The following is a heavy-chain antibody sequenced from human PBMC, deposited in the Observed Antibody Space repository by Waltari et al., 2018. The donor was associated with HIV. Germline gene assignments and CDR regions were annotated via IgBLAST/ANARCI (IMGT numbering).Heavy chain of an antibody. Sequence: QVQLQESGPGLVKPSETLSLTCTVSSGSISSRSSYWGWIRQPPGRGLEWIGNIYDSGSTYYNPSLKSRVTISVNTHKNQFSLKLCSVTAADTAVYYCANLPFVYFDYWGQGTLVTVSS. CDR3: ANLPFVYFDY. CDR1: SGSISSRSSY. CDR2: IYDSGST. J-gene: IGHJ4*02. V-gene: IGHV4-39*01.